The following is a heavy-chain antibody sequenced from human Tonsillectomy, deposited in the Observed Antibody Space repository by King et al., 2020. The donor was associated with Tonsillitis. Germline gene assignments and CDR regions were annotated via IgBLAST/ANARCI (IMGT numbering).Heavy chain of an antibody. CDR1: GFTFDDYA. J-gene: IGHJ4*02. CDR3: AKEDSSGYYSLDY. V-gene: IGHV3-9*01. CDR2: ISWNSGTI. Sequence: VQLVESGGGLVQPGRFLRLSCAASGFTFDDYAMHWVRQVPGKGLEWVSRISWNSGTIDYADSVKGRFTISRDNAKNSLYLQMNSLSAEDTALYYCAKEDSSGYYSLDYWGQGTLVTVSS. D-gene: IGHD3-22*01.